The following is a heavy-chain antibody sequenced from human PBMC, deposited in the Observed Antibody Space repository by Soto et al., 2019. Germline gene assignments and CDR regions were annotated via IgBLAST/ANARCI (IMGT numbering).Heavy chain of an antibody. V-gene: IGHV4-30-4*01. Sequence: SETLSLTCSVSGGSISSGYYYWSWIRRPPGKGLEWIGNIYYSGNTYYNPSLKSRLIISIDTSKNQFSLKVGPVTAADTAVYYCASSSLYAMDVWGQGTTVTAP. CDR1: GGSISSGYYY. J-gene: IGHJ6*02. CDR2: IYYSGNT. CDR3: ASSSLYAMDV.